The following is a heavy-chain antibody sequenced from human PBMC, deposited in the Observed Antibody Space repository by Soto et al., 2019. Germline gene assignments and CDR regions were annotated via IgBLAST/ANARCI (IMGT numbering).Heavy chain of an antibody. CDR3: ARGGDDIVVVPAAGSYYFDY. V-gene: IGHV4-34*01. D-gene: IGHD2-2*01. CDR2: INHSGST. CDR1: GGSFSGYY. Sequence: SETLSLTCAVYGGSFSGYYWSWIRQPPGKGLEWIGEINHSGSTNYNPSLKSRVTISVDTSKNQFSLKLSSVTAADTAVYYCARGGDDIVVVPAAGSYYFDYWGQGTLVTVSS. J-gene: IGHJ4*02.